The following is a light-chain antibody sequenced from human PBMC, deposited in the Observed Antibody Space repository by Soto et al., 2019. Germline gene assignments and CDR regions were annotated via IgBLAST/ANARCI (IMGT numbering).Light chain of an antibody. V-gene: IGKV1-5*03. J-gene: IGKJ1*01. CDR3: QQYHIYSGT. CDR2: KAS. CDR1: QTIDSW. Sequence: DIQMTQSPSTLSASVGDRVTITCRPSQTIDSWLAWYQQRPGKPPNLLIYKASTLASGVPSRFSGSGSGTEFTLTINSLQPEDFATYYCQQYHIYSGTFGQGTKVDIK.